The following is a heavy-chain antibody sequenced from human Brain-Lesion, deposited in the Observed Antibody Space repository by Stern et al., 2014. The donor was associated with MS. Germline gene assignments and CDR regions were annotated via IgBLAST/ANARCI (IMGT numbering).Heavy chain of an antibody. CDR1: GGSISSGGYY. J-gene: IGHJ6*02. D-gene: IGHD2-2*01. CDR3: ARGRVVPGFQYYATDV. V-gene: IGHV4-61*02. Sequence: DQLVESGPGLVKPSQTLSLSCTVSGGSISSGGYYWSWIRQPAGKGLEWIGRIFNSGSPSYNPSLKSRATISIDTSKNQFSLRLTSMTAADTAVYYCARGRVVPGFQYYATDVWGQGTTVIVSS. CDR2: IFNSGSP.